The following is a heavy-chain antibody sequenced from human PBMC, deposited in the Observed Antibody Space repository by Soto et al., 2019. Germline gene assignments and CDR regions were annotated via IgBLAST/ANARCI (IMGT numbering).Heavy chain of an antibody. D-gene: IGHD2-15*01. CDR1: GYTFTSYG. J-gene: IGHJ6*03. V-gene: IGHV1-18*01. Sequence: ASVKVSCKASGYTFTSYGISWVRKAPGQGLERMGWISAYNGNTNYAQKLQGRVTMTTDTSTSTAYMELRSLRSDDTAVYYCARAGSLGYCSGGSCYSNYYYYYMDVWGKGTTVTVSS. CDR3: ARAGSLGYCSGGSCYSNYYYYYMDV. CDR2: ISAYNGNT.